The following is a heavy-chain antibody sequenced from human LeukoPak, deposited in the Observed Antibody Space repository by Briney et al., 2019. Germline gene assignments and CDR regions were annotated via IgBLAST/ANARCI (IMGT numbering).Heavy chain of an antibody. D-gene: IGHD2/OR15-2a*01. J-gene: IGHJ6*02. Sequence: PSETLSLTCSVSGGSMTNLYRTWIRQPPGKGLEWIGDIYDSGSTRYNTSLESRVTISVDTSKNQFSLKLSSVTAADTAVYDCAKGGSTNFYYGDVWGQGTTVTVSS. CDR2: IYDSGST. CDR3: AKGGSTNFYYGDV. V-gene: IGHV4-59*01. CDR1: GGSMTNLY.